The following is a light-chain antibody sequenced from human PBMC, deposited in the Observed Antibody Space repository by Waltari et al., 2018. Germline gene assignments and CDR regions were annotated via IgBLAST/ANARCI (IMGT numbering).Light chain of an antibody. CDR2: DDR. V-gene: IGLV3-21*02. Sequence: SYELTQPPSVSVSPGQMARITCGGDNFGSKYVHWYQQKPAQAPVVVIYDDRERPSGIPERFSGSKSGNTATLTISGVEAGDEADYYGQVWDSSGDHVLFGGGTRLSVL. CDR3: QVWDSSGDHVL. J-gene: IGLJ2*01. CDR1: NFGSKY.